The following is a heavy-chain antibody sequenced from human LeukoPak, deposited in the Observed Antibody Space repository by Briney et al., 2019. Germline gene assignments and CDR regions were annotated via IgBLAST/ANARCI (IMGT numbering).Heavy chain of an antibody. J-gene: IGHJ4*02. CDR3: ARHYGHDLPFYYYGSGFDY. Sequence: STYWMNWIRQPPGKGLEWIGSIYYSGSTYYNPFLKSRVTISVDTSKNQFSLKLSSVTAADTAVYYCARHYGHDLPFYYYGSGFDYWGQGTLVTVSS. CDR1: STYW. CDR2: IYYSGST. D-gene: IGHD3-10*01. V-gene: IGHV4-39*01.